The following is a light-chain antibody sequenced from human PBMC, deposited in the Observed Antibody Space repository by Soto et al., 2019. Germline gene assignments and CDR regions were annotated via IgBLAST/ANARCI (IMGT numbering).Light chain of an antibody. J-gene: IGKJ5*01. Sequence: DVVMTQTPLSLSVAPGQPASISCKSSQSLLHITGETFLFWYPQKPGQSPQLLIYEVSTRVSGVPDTFSGSGSGTDFTLEISRVETDDVGIYYCMQSTQLPPTFGHGTRLEIK. CDR1: QSLLHITGETF. CDR2: EVS. V-gene: IGKV2D-29*02. CDR3: MQSTQLPPT.